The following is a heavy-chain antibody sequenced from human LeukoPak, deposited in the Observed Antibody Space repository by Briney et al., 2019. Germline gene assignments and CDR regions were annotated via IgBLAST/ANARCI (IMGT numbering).Heavy chain of an antibody. CDR2: INPNSGGT. Sequence: ASVKVSCKASGYTFTGYYMHWVRQAPGQGLEWMGWINPNSGGTNYAQKFQGWVTMTRDTSISTAYMELRSLRSDDTAVYYCARHFLMVYAIDYWGQGTLVTVSS. CDR3: ARHFLMVYAIDY. D-gene: IGHD2-8*01. CDR1: GYTFTGYY. J-gene: IGHJ4*02. V-gene: IGHV1-2*04.